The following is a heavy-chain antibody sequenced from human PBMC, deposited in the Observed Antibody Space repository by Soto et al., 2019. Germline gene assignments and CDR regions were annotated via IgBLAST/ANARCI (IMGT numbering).Heavy chain of an antibody. CDR1: GYTFTRYT. CDR3: SRNAYSSGYYYDY. V-gene: IGHV1-3*04. CDR2: INTGRGNT. Sequence: QVQLVQSGAEVKKPGASVKISCKTSGYTFTRYTIHWVRQAPGQRLEWMGWINTGRGNTKHSEKLQGRVTITADTSASTAYMELSSLTSADTALYYCSRNAYSSGYYYDYWGQGNLVTVSS. J-gene: IGHJ4*02. D-gene: IGHD5-18*01.